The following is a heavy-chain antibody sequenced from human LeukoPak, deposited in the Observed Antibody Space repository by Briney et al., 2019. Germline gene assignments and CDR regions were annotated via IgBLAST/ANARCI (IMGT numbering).Heavy chain of an antibody. J-gene: IGHJ3*02. CDR1: GFTFSSYW. D-gene: IGHD4-11*01. Sequence: RGSLRLSCAASGFTFSSYWMSWVRQAPGKGLEWVANIKQDGSEKYYVDSVKGRFTISRDNAKNSLYLQMNSLRAEDTAVYYCARLPDNYIFDIWGQGTMVTVSS. V-gene: IGHV3-7*01. CDR3: ARLPDNYIFDI. CDR2: IKQDGSEK.